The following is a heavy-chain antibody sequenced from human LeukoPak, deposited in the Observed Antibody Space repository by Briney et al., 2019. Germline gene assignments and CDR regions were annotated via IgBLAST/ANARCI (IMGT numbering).Heavy chain of an antibody. CDR1: GFTFSSYG. D-gene: IGHD4-17*01. V-gene: IGHV3-7*01. CDR3: ARGYGDPLDYYYYMDV. Sequence: PGGSLRLSCAASGFTFSSYGMSWVRQAPGKGLEWVANIKQDGGEKYYVDSVKGRFTISRDNAKNSLYLQMNSLRTEDTAVYYCARGYGDPLDYYYYMDVWGNGTTVTVSS. CDR2: IKQDGGEK. J-gene: IGHJ6*03.